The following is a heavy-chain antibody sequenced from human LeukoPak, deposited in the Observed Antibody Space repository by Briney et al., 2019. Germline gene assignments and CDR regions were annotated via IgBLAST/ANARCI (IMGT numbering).Heavy chain of an antibody. CDR3: ARGQGWFDP. CDR2: ISGSGGST. Sequence: GGSLRLSCAASGFTFSSYAMSRVRQAPGKGLEWVSGISGSGGSTYYADSVKGRFTISRDNAKNSLYLQMNSLRAEDTGVYYCARGQGWFDPWGQGTLVTVSS. J-gene: IGHJ5*02. CDR1: GFTFSSYA. V-gene: IGHV3-23*01.